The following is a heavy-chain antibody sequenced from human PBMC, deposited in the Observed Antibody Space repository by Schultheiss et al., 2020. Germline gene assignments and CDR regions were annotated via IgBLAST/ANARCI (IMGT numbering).Heavy chain of an antibody. J-gene: IGHJ4*02. CDR2: INPNSGGT. CDR3: GLEWLSGTVYY. CDR1: GYTFIGYY. D-gene: IGHD3-3*01. V-gene: IGHV1-2*04. Sequence: ASVKVSCKASGYTFIGYYMHWVRQAPGQGLEWMGWINPNSGGTNYAQRFQGWVTMTRDTSISTAYMELSRLRSDDTAVYYCGLEWLSGTVYYWGQGTLVTVSS.